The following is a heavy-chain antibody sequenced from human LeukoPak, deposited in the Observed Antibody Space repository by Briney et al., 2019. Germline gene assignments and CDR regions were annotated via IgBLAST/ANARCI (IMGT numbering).Heavy chain of an antibody. CDR2: ISAYNGNT. Sequence: ASVKVSCKASGYTFTSYDINWVRQARGQGLEWMGRISAYNGNTNYVQKLQGRVTMTTDTSTSTAYMELRSLRSDDTAVYYCASSNIRIVGAYYYYYGMDVWGQGTTDTVSS. CDR1: GYTFTSYD. V-gene: IGHV1-18*01. CDR3: ASSNIRIVGAYYYYYGMDV. D-gene: IGHD1-26*01. J-gene: IGHJ6*02.